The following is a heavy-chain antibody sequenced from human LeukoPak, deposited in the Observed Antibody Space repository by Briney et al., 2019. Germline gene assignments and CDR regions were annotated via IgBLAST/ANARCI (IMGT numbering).Heavy chain of an antibody. Sequence: GGSLRLSCVASDFTFSNFGMHWVRQAPGKRLEWLSFIRYDGSNNYHADSVKGRFSISRDNSKNTLHLQMNTPRPDDTAVYYCARTAVAGTLRWFDLWGQGTLVIVSS. J-gene: IGHJ5*02. CDR1: DFTFSNFG. CDR2: IRYDGSNN. CDR3: ARTAVAGTLRWFDL. D-gene: IGHD6-19*01. V-gene: IGHV3-30*02.